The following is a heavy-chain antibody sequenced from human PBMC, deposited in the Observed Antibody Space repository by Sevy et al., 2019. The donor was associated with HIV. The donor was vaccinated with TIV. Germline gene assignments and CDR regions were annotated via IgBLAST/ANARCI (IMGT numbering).Heavy chain of an antibody. V-gene: IGHV4-61*02. CDR1: GGSISSGSYY. J-gene: IGHJ3*02. CDR3: ARGGGNSFLDAFDI. CDR2: IYTSGST. Sequence: SETLSLTCTVSGGSISSGSYYWSWIRQPAGKGLEWIGRIYTSGSTNYNPSLKRRVTISVDTSKNQFSLKLSSVTAADTAVYYCARGGGNSFLDAFDIWGQGTMVTVSS. D-gene: IGHD2-21*02.